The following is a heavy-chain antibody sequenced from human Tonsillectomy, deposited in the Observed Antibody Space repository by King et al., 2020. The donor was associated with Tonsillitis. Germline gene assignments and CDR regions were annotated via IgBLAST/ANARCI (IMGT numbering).Heavy chain of an antibody. CDR3: SADAGYYARFIRGDYYYMDV. CDR1: GFTFTSSA. V-gene: IGHV1-58*02. D-gene: IGHD3-22*01. J-gene: IGHJ6*03. CDR2: IVVGSGNT. Sequence: QLVQSGPEVKKPGTSVKVSCKASGFTFTSSAMQWVRQARGQRLEWIGWIVVGSGNTNYAQKFQERVTITRDMSTSTAYMELSSLRSEDTAVYYCSADAGYYARFIRGDYYYMDVWGKGTTVTVSS.